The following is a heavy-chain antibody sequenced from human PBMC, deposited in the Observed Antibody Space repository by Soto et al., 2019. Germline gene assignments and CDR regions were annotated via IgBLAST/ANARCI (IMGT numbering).Heavy chain of an antibody. V-gene: IGHV4-34*01. D-gene: IGHD3-3*01. J-gene: IGHJ5*02. Sequence: SETLSLTCAVYGGSFSGYYWSWIRQPPGKGLEWIGEINHSGSTNYNPSLKSRVTISVDTSKNQFSLKLSSVTAADTAVYYCAREDYDFWSGYLSSWGQGTLVTVSS. CDR2: INHSGST. CDR3: AREDYDFWSGYLSS. CDR1: GGSFSGYY.